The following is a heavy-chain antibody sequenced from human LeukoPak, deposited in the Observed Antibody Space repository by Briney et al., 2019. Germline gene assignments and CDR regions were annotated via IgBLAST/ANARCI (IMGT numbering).Heavy chain of an antibody. V-gene: IGHV3-66*01. J-gene: IGHJ4*02. CDR3: ARDVGKIGVAGGY. Sequence: PGGSLRLSCAASGFTVSSNYMSWVRQAPGKGLEWVSVIYSGGDTYYADSVKGRFTISRDNSKNTLYLQMNSLRAEDTAVYFCARDVGKIGVAGGYWGQGTLVTVSS. CDR1: GFTVSSNY. D-gene: IGHD6-19*01. CDR2: IYSGGDT.